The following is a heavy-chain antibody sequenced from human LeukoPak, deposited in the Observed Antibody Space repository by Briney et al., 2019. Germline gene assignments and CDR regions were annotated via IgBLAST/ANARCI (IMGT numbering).Heavy chain of an antibody. CDR2: ISGRGGST. V-gene: IGHV3-23*01. J-gene: IGHJ4*02. CDR3: AKDFLESGLALCPDN. Sequence: GGSLRLSCAASGFTFDDYGMSWVCQAPGKRLEWVSAISGRGGSTYYADSVKGRFTISRDSSKNTLYLQMNSLRAEDTAVYYCAKDFLESGLALCPDNWGQGTLVTVSS. D-gene: IGHD3-3*01. CDR1: GFTFDDYG.